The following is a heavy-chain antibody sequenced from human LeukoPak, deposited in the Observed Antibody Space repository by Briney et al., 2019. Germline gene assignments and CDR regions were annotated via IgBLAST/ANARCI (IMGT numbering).Heavy chain of an antibody. V-gene: IGHV4-4*07. CDR3: TTTAYSSAWRFDY. CDR2: IYASGSA. CDR1: GGSITNYY. Sequence: PSETLSPTCSVSGGVSGGSITNYYCTWIRQPAGKGLEWIGRIYASGSAAYNPSLYSRVSMSVDTSKNQFSLKLNSVTAADTAVYYCTTTAYSSAWRFDYWGQGALVTVSS. D-gene: IGHD6-19*01. J-gene: IGHJ4*02.